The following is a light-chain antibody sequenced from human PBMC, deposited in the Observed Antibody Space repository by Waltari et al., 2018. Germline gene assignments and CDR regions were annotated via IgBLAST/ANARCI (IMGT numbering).Light chain of an antibody. J-gene: IGKJ4*01. CDR1: QGVSSN. CDR3: QQRGTWPLT. Sequence: EIVLTQSPATLSLSPGERGTLSCRASQGVSSNLAWYQQKPGQAPRLLIYDASNRVTGVPARFSGSGSGTDFTLTISSLEPEDFAVYYCQQRGTWPLTFGGGTKVEIK. CDR2: DAS. V-gene: IGKV3-11*01.